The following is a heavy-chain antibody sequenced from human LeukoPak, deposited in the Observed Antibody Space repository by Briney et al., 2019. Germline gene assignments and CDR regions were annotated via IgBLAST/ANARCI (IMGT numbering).Heavy chain of an antibody. Sequence: ASVKVSRKASGYTFTSYGISWVRQAPGQGLEWMGWISAYNGNTNYAQKLQGRVTMTTDTSTSTAYMELRSLRSDDTAVYYCARVRHYYDSSGYTIYYYYYYMDVWGKGTTVTVSS. CDR3: ARVRHYYDSSGYTIYYYYYYMDV. CDR1: GYTFTSYG. CDR2: ISAYNGNT. D-gene: IGHD3-22*01. J-gene: IGHJ6*03. V-gene: IGHV1-18*01.